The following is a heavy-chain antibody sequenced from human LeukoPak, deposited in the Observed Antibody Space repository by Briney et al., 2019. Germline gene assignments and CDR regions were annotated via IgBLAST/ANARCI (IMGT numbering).Heavy chain of an antibody. J-gene: IGHJ5*02. CDR2: LDYTGNNQ. CDR3: VKDVHYLGSYRESLDP. V-gene: IGHV3-30*02. D-gene: IGHD3-10*01. Sequence: GGSLRLSCATSGFTFKNYGMHWVRQAPGEGLEWVTLLDYTGNNQYYADSMKGRLTISRDNSKNTVFLQMNNLRLEDTAIYYCVKDVHYLGSYRESLDPWGQGTLVTVSS. CDR1: GFTFKNYG.